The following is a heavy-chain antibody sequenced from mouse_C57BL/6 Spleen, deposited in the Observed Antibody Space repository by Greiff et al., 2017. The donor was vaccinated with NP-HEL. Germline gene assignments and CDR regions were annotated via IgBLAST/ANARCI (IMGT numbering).Heavy chain of an antibody. D-gene: IGHD1-1*01. J-gene: IGHJ1*03. Sequence: VQLQESGPGLVQPSQCLSITCTVSGFSLTSYGVHWVRQSPGKGLEWLGVIWRGGSTDYNAAFMSRLSITKENSKSQVFFKMNSLQADDTAIYYCAKNGGDYGSSWYFDVWGTGTTVTVSS. CDR3: AKNGGDYGSSWYFDV. V-gene: IGHV2-5*01. CDR1: GFSLTSYG. CDR2: IWRGGST.